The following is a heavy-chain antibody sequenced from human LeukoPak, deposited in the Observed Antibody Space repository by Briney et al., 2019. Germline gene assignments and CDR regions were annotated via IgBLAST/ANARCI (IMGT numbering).Heavy chain of an antibody. CDR2: IWYDGSNK. Sequence: PGGSLRLSCAASGFTFSDYYMSWIRQAPGKGLEWVAVIWYDGSNKYYADSVKGRFTISRDNSKNTLYLQMNSLRAEDTAVCYCAIHRSFDYWGQGTLVTVSS. CDR3: AIHRSFDY. CDR1: GFTFSDYY. J-gene: IGHJ4*02. V-gene: IGHV3-33*08. D-gene: IGHD1-14*01.